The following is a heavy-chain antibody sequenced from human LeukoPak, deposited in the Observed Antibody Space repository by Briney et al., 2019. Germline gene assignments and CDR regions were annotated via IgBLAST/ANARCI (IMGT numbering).Heavy chain of an antibody. V-gene: IGHV4-34*01. CDR1: GGSFSGYY. J-gene: IGHJ6*03. CDR2: INHSGST. CDR3: ARGSRGYSYGSPGPLMDV. Sequence: PSETLSLTCAVYGGSFSGYYWSWIRQPPGKGLEWIGEINHSGSTNYNPSLKSRVTISVDTSKNQFSLKLSSVTAADTAVYYCARGSRGYSYGSPGPLMDVWGKGTTVTVSS. D-gene: IGHD5-18*01.